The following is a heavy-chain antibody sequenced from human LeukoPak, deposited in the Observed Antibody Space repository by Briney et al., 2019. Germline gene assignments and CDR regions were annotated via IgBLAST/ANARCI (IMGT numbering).Heavy chain of an antibody. CDR2: IYYSGST. J-gene: IGHJ4*02. V-gene: IGHV4-59*01. D-gene: IGHD3-22*01. Sequence: PSETLSLTCTVSGVSISSSYWSWIRQPPGKGLEWIGYIYYSGSTTYNPSLKSRVTMSVDTSKNQFSLRLSSVTAADTAVYYCATLDYYDSSGYYVDYWGQGTLVTVSS. CDR1: GVSISSSY. CDR3: ATLDYYDSSGYYVDY.